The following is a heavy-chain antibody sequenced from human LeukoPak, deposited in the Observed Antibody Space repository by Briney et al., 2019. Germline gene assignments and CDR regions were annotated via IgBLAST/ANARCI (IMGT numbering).Heavy chain of an antibody. CDR1: GGTFSSYA. Sequence: ASVKVSCKASGGTFSSYAISWVRQAPGQGLEWMGGIIPIFGTANYAQKFQGRVTITADESTSTAYMELSSLRSEDTAVYYCARGDSSGWFSRDYYGMDVWGKGITVTVSS. D-gene: IGHD6-19*01. CDR2: IIPIFGTA. J-gene: IGHJ6*04. CDR3: ARGDSSGWFSRDYYGMDV. V-gene: IGHV1-69*01.